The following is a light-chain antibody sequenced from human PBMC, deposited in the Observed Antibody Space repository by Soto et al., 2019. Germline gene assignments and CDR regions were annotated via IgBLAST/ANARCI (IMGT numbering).Light chain of an antibody. CDR3: QQRRSWPLT. J-gene: IGKJ4*01. CDR1: QSISSY. V-gene: IGKV3-11*01. CDR2: DGS. Sequence: EIVLTQSPATLSLSPGERATLSCRASQSISSYLAWYQQKPCQAPRLLIYDGSNRATGIPARFSGSGSETDFTLTICSLEPEDFASYYCQQRRSWPLTFGGGTKVEIK.